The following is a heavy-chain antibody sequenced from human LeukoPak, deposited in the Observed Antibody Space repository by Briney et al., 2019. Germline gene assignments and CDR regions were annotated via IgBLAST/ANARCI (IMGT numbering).Heavy chain of an antibody. D-gene: IGHD3-22*01. Sequence: PGGSLRLSCAASGFTFSNAWMSWVRQAPGKGLEWVGRIKSKTDGGTTDYAAPVKGRFTISRDDSKNTLYLQVNSLKTEDTAVYYCTTDMAYYYDSSGYQIDYWGQGTLVTVSS. V-gene: IGHV3-15*01. CDR2: IKSKTDGGTT. CDR3: TTDMAYYYDSSGYQIDY. J-gene: IGHJ4*02. CDR1: GFTFSNAW.